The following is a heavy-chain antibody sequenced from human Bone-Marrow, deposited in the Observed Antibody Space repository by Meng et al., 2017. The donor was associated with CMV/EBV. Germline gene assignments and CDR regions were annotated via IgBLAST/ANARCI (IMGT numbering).Heavy chain of an antibody. CDR1: GYTFTSYY. D-gene: IGHD2-2*01. Sequence: ASVKVSCKASGYTFTSYYMHWVRQAPGQGLEWMGIINPSGGSTSYAQKFQGRVTMTRDTSTSTVYMELSSLRSEDTAVYYCARGADTLGYWSSTSCPLGYWGQGTLVTVSS. J-gene: IGHJ4*02. CDR3: ARGADTLGYWSSTSCPLGY. CDR2: INPSGGST. V-gene: IGHV1-46*01.